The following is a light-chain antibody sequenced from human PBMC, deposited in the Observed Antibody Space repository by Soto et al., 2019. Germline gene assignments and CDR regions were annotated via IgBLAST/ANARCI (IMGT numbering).Light chain of an antibody. Sequence: DIQMTQSPSSLSASFGDRVTITCRARQGIGVYLAWFQQKPGNAPKLLIYAASTLQSGVPSRFSGSGSWTDFTLTISSLQPEDVATYYCQKYNSAPLTFGGGTKVEIK. CDR1: QGIGVY. V-gene: IGKV1-27*01. CDR2: AAS. J-gene: IGKJ4*01. CDR3: QKYNSAPLT.